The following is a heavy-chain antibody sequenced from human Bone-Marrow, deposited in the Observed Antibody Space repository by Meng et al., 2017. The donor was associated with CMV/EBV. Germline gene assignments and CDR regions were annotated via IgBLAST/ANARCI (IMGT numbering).Heavy chain of an antibody. D-gene: IGHD4-23*01. Sequence: LSCAASGFTFSPYAMHWVRPAPGKGLEWVAVISYDGNEKYYSDSVKGRFTISRDNSENTLYLQMNSLRVEDTAVYYCTRRGGGISFDHWGQGTLVTVSS. V-gene: IGHV3-30*04. CDR1: GFTFSPYA. CDR3: TRRGGGISFDH. CDR2: ISYDGNEK. J-gene: IGHJ4*02.